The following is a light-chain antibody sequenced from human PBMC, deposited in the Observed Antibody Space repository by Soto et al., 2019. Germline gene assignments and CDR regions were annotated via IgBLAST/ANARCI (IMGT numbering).Light chain of an antibody. CDR2: EVN. CDR3: SSWTSSTTQV. J-gene: IGLJ2*01. CDR1: TSDVGGYEY. V-gene: IGLV2-14*01. Sequence: QSALTQPRSVSGSPGQSVTISCTGTTSDVGGYEYVSWYQQHPGKAPKLMIFEVNNRPSGVSNRFSGSKSGNTASLTISGLQAEDEADYYCSSWTSSTTQVLGGGTKLTVL.